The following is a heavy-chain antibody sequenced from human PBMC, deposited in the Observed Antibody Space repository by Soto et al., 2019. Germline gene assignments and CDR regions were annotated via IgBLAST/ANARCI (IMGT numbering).Heavy chain of an antibody. D-gene: IGHD2-21*02. CDR2: IYYSGST. CDR3: ARDHILRYCGGDCYYYYGMDV. Sequence: LSLTCTVSGGSISSGDYYWSWIRQPPGKGLEWIGYIYYSGSTYYNPSLKSRVTISVDTSKNQFSLKLSSVTAADTAVYYCARDHILRYCGGDCYYYYGMDVWGQGTTVTVSS. J-gene: IGHJ6*02. CDR1: GGSISSGDYY. V-gene: IGHV4-30-4*01.